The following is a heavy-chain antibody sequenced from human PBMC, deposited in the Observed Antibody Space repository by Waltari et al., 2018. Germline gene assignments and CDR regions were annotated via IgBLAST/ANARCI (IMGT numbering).Heavy chain of an antibody. D-gene: IGHD6-13*01. V-gene: IGHV4-34*01. J-gene: IGHJ2*01. Sequence: QVQLQQWGAGLLKPSETLSLTCAVYGGSFSGYYWSWIRQPPGKGLEWIGEINHSGSTNYNPSLKSRVTISVDTSKNQFSLKLSSVTAADTAVYYCARISSHGGYWYFDLWGRGTLVNVSS. CDR2: INHSGST. CDR3: ARISSHGGYWYFDL. CDR1: GGSFSGYY.